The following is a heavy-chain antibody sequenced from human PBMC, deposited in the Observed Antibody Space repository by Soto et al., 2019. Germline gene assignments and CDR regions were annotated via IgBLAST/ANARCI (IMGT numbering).Heavy chain of an antibody. CDR2: INHSGST. CDR1: GVSFSGYY. J-gene: IGHJ5*02. V-gene: IGHV4-34*01. D-gene: IGHD3-10*01. CDR3: ARRGSGSP. Sequence: QVQLQQWGAGLLKPSETLSLTCAVYGVSFSGYYWSWIRQPPGKGLEWSGEINHSGSTNYNPSLKSRVTISVDTSKNQFSLKLSSVTAADTAVYYCARRGSGSPWGQGTLVTVSS.